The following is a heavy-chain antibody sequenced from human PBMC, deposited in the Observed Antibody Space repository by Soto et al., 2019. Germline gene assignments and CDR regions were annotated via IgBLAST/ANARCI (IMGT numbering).Heavy chain of an antibody. CDR1: GGSISSYY. D-gene: IGHD2-15*01. CDR3: ARADCSGGSCYYYYGMDV. Sequence: SSETLSLTCTVSGGSISSYYWIWIRQPPGKGLEWIGYIYYSGSTNYNPSLKSRVTISVDTSKNQFSLKLSSVTAADTAVYYCARADCSGGSCYYYYGMDVWGQGTTVTVSS. J-gene: IGHJ6*02. V-gene: IGHV4-59*01. CDR2: IYYSGST.